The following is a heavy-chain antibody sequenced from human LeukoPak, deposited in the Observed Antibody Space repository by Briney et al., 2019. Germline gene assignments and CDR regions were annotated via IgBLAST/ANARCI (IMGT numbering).Heavy chain of an antibody. Sequence: PGGSLRLSCAASGFTVSSNYMSWVRQAPGKGLEWVSVIYSGGSTYYADSVKGRFTISRDNSKNTLYLQMNSLRAEDTAVYYCAKDLYQLLFGYWGQGTLVTVSS. CDR2: IYSGGST. V-gene: IGHV3-53*05. CDR3: AKDLYQLLFGY. D-gene: IGHD2-2*01. J-gene: IGHJ4*02. CDR1: GFTVSSNY.